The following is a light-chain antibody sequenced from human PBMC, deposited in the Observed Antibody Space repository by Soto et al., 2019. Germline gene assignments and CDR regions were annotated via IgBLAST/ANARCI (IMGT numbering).Light chain of an antibody. Sequence: EIVLTQSPGTLSLSPGERATLSCRASQTVSSSLAWYQQKPGQAPRLLIYDASNRATGVPARFSGSGSGTDFTLTISSLEPEDFAVYYCQQRNDWRRGTFGQGTKVDIK. CDR2: DAS. CDR1: QTVSSS. J-gene: IGKJ1*01. CDR3: QQRNDWRRGT. V-gene: IGKV3-11*01.